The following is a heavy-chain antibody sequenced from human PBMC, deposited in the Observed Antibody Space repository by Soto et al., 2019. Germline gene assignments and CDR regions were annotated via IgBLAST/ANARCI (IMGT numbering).Heavy chain of an antibody. CDR2: ISGSGGST. V-gene: IGHV3-23*01. Sequence: EVQLLESGGGLVQPGGSLRLSCAASGFTFSSYAMSWVRQAPGKGLEWVSAISGSGGSTYYAGSVKGRFTISRDNSKIRLYLQMNSLRAEDTAVYYCAKGLGDSSGYYPSYYYYGMDVWGQGTTVTGSS. D-gene: IGHD3-22*01. CDR1: GFTFSSYA. CDR3: AKGLGDSSGYYPSYYYYGMDV. J-gene: IGHJ6*02.